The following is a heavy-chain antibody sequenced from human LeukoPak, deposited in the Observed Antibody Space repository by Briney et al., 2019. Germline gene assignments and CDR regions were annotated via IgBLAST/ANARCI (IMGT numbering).Heavy chain of an antibody. D-gene: IGHD1-1*01. V-gene: IGHV1-18*01. CDR1: GYTFTSYG. J-gene: IGHJ4*02. Sequence: GASVKVSCKASGYTFTSYGISWVRQAPGQGLEWMGWISAYNGNTNYAQKLQGRVTITADKSTSTAYMELSSLRSEDTAVYYCARVSCAWCNWNDHYYFDYWGQGTLVTVSS. CDR2: ISAYNGNT. CDR3: ARVSCAWCNWNDHYYFDY.